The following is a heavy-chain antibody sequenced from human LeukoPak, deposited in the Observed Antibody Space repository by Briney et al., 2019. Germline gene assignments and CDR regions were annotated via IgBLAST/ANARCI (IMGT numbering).Heavy chain of an antibody. J-gene: IGHJ4*02. Sequence: SETLSLTCAVYGGSFSGDYWSWIRQPPGKGLEWIGEINHSGSTNYNPSLKSRVTISVDTSKNQFSLKLSSVTAADTAVYYCARVGFYMRVRIAAPIDYWGQGTLVTVSS. CDR3: ARVGFYMRVRIAAPIDY. V-gene: IGHV4-34*01. D-gene: IGHD6-13*01. CDR2: INHSGST. CDR1: GGSFSGDY.